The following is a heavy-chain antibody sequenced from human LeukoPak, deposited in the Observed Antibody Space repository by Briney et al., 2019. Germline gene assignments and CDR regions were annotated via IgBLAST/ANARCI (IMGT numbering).Heavy chain of an antibody. D-gene: IGHD6-13*01. V-gene: IGHV3-48*04. Sequence: GGSLRLSCAASGFTFSSYSMNWVRQAPGKGLEWVSYISSSSSTIYYADSVKGRFTISRDNAKDSLYLQMNSLRAEDTAVYYCARGLAAAGTGNDYWGQGTLVTVSS. CDR2: ISSSSSTI. CDR3: ARGLAAAGTGNDY. CDR1: GFTFSSYS. J-gene: IGHJ4*02.